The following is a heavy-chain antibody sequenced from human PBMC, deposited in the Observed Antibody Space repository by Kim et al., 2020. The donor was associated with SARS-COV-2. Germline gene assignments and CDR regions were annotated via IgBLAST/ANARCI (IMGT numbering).Heavy chain of an antibody. CDR2: ISPYNGDT. CDR3: ARDPETGIDY. CDR1: GYIFKNYG. J-gene: IGHJ4*02. Sequence: ASVKVSCKASGYIFKNYGISWVRQAPGQGLEWAGWISPYNGDTKYAQTVQGRVTLTTDTSTCTAYMELRSLRYDDSAIYYCARDPETGIDYWGQGTLVTVSS. V-gene: IGHV1-18*01.